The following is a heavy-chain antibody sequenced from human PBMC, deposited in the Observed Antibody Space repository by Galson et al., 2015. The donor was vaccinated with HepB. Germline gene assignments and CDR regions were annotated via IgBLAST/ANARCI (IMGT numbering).Heavy chain of an antibody. D-gene: IGHD1-26*01. V-gene: IGHV4-38-2*02. Sequence: LSLTCTVSGYSISSGYYWGWIRQPPGKGLEWIGSIYHSGSTYYNPSLKSRVTISVDTSKNQFSLKLSSVTAADTAVYYCATSYSGSYYSFYWGQGTLVTVSS. J-gene: IGHJ4*02. CDR3: ATSYSGSYYSFY. CDR2: IYHSGST. CDR1: GYSISSGYY.